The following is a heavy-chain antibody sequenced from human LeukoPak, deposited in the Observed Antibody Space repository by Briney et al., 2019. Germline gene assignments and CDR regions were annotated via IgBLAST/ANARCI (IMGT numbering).Heavy chain of an antibody. Sequence: GGSLRLSCAASGFTFSSSWMHWVRQVPGKGLVWVSRINSDGSSTNYADSVKGRFIISRDNAKNTLYLQMNSLRAEDMALYYCAKGSSSDWYFDLWGRGTLVTVSS. CDR3: AKGSSSDWYFDL. CDR2: INSDGSST. CDR1: GFTFSSSW. V-gene: IGHV3-74*01. J-gene: IGHJ2*01. D-gene: IGHD6-13*01.